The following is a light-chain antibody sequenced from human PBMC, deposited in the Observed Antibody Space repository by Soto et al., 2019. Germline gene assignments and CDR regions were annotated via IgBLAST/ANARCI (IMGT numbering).Light chain of an antibody. Sequence: DIQMTQSPSTLSASVGDRVTITCRASQSISSWLAWSQQKPGTAPKVRLVDASSLESGVPSRFSGSGAATEFTLTISSLQPDDFATYYCQHYNSYSEAFGQGTKVDIK. CDR2: DAS. CDR1: QSISSW. J-gene: IGKJ1*01. V-gene: IGKV1-5*01. CDR3: QHYNSYSEA.